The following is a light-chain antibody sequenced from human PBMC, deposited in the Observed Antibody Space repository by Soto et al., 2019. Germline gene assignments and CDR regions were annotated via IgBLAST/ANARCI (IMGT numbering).Light chain of an antibody. CDR1: ISDFVVYNY. CDR2: GVS. Sequence: QSALTQPASVSGSPGQSITISCSETISDFVVYNYVSWYQQHPGKAPKLMLYGVSKRPSGVSNRFSGSKSGDTASLTISGLQAEYEADYYCISHTLSSALQVFGTGTKVTVL. CDR3: ISHTLSSALQV. V-gene: IGLV2-14*01. J-gene: IGLJ1*01.